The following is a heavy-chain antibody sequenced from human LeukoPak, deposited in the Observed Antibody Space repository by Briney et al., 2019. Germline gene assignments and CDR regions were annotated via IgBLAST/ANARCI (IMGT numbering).Heavy chain of an antibody. D-gene: IGHD1-14*01. J-gene: IGHJ5*02. CDR1: GGSFSGYY. CDR2: IFYRGTT. CDR3: ARGTIRRFDP. V-gene: IGHV4-59*01. Sequence: PSETLSLTCAVYGGSFSGYYWSWIRQPPGKGLEWIGYIFYRGTTNYNPSLKSRVVISIDTSKNQFSLRLNSVTAADTAVYYCARGTIRRFDPWGQGTLVTVSS.